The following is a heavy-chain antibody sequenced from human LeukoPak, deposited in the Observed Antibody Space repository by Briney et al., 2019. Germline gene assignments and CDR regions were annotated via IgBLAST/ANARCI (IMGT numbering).Heavy chain of an antibody. Sequence: ASVKVSCKASGGTFSSYAISWVRRAPGQGLEWMGGIIPIFGTANYAQKFQGRVTITADESTSTAYMELSSLRSEDTAVYYCATLRRYCGGDCYSALDYWGQGTLVTVSS. J-gene: IGHJ4*02. V-gene: IGHV1-69*13. CDR1: GGTFSSYA. D-gene: IGHD2-21*02. CDR3: ATLRRYCGGDCYSALDY. CDR2: IIPIFGTA.